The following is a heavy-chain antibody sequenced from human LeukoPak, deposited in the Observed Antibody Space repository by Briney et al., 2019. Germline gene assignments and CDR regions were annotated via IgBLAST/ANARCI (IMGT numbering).Heavy chain of an antibody. Sequence: SVKVSFKASGGTFSSYAISWVRQAPGQGLEWMGGIIPIFGTANYAQKFQGRVTITADESTSTAYMELSSLRSEDTAVYYCAGGLVVVVAATPLHYGMDVWGQGTTVTVSS. V-gene: IGHV1-69*13. CDR3: AGGLVVVVAATPLHYGMDV. CDR1: GGTFSSYA. CDR2: IIPIFGTA. D-gene: IGHD2-15*01. J-gene: IGHJ6*02.